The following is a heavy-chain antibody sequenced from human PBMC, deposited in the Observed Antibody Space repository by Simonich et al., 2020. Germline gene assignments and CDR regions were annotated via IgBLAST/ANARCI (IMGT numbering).Heavy chain of an antibody. D-gene: IGHD6-13*01. J-gene: IGHJ3*02. Sequence: QLQLQESGPGLVKPSETLSLTGTVSGGSISSSSYYWGWIRQPPGKGLGWIGSIYYSGSTYYNPSLKSRVTISVDTSKNQFSLKLSSVTAADTAVYYCARHAGFAFDIWGQGTMVTVSS. V-gene: IGHV4-39*01. CDR2: IYYSGST. CDR3: ARHAGFAFDI. CDR1: GGSISSSSYY.